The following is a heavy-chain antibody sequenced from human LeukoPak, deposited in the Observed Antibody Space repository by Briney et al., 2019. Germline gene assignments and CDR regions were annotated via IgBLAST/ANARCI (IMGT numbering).Heavy chain of an antibody. D-gene: IGHD3-22*01. J-gene: IGHJ5*02. V-gene: IGHV1-46*01. CDR3: ARMGYDSSGYYGGGKNNWFDP. CDR2: INPSGGST. Sequence: ASVKVSCKASGYTFTSYYMHWVRQAPGQGLEWMGIINPSGGSTSYAQKFQGRATMTRDTSTSTVYMELSSLRSEDTAVYYCARMGYDSSGYYGGGKNNWFDPWGQGTLVTVSS. CDR1: GYTFTSYY.